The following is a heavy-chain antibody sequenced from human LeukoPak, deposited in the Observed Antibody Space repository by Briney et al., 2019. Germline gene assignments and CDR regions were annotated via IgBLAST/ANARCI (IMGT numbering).Heavy chain of an antibody. Sequence: TLSLTCAVSSYSISRDYYWGWIRQPPGKALEGLALIYWDDEKRYSPSLRTRLTITKDTSKRQVVLTLTNMDPVDTATYYCAHLYFYNSGGYSRAFDYWGQGTLVSVS. CDR3: AHLYFYNSGGYSRAFDY. CDR1: SYSISRDYY. V-gene: IGHV2-5*02. CDR2: IYWDDEK. J-gene: IGHJ4*02. D-gene: IGHD3-22*01.